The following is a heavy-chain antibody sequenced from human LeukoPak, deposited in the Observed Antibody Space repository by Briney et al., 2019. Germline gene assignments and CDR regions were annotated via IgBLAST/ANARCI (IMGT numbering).Heavy chain of an antibody. D-gene: IGHD6-13*01. CDR2: ISDSSSYI. CDR1: GFTISTYY. Sequence: GGSLRLSCAASGFTISTYYMNWVRQAPGKWLEWVSSISDSSSYIYYADSVKGRFTISRDNAKNSLYLQMNSLRAEDTAMYYCARDTSSWNNVMSYWGQGTLVTVSS. CDR3: ARDTSSWNNVMSY. V-gene: IGHV3-21*01. J-gene: IGHJ4*02.